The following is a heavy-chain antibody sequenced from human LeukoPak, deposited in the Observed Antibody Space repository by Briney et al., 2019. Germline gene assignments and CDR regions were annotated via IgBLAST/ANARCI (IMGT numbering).Heavy chain of an antibody. V-gene: IGHV5-51*01. J-gene: IGHJ4*02. D-gene: IGHD2-15*01. CDR1: GYSFTNYW. CDR2: IYPGDSDI. CDR3: ARRYCSGDSCFDC. Sequence: GESLKIFCKGSGYSFTNYWIGWVRQMPGKGLEWMGIIYPGDSDIRYSPSFQGRVTISADKSISTAYLQWSSLKASDTAMYYCARRYCSGDSCFDCWGQGTLVTVSS.